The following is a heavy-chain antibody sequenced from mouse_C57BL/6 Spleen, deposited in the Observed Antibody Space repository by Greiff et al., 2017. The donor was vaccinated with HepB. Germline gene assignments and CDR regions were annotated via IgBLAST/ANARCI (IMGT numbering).Heavy chain of an antibody. V-gene: IGHV1-26*01. CDR2: INPNNGGT. CDR3: ARRGPLRGFDV. J-gene: IGHJ1*03. CDR1: GYTFTDYY. Sequence: EVQLQQSGPELVKPGASVKISCKASGYTFTDYYMNWVKQSHGKSLEWIGDINPNNGGTSYNQKFKGKATLTVDKSSSTAYMELRSLTSEDSAVYYGARRGPLRGFDVWGTGTTVTVSS.